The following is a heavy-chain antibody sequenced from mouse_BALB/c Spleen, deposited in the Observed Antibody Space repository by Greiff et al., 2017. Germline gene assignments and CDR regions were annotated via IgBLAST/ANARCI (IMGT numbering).Heavy chain of an antibody. D-gene: IGHD2-1*01. CDR2: IDPSDSYT. CDR1: GYTFTRYW. Sequence: VQLQQLGAELLNLGPPGKLSSKAFGYTFTRYWLHGVKQRPGQGLEWIGEIDPSDSYTNYIQKFKGKATLTVDKSSSTAYMQLSSLTSEDSAVYYCARFGNYEKVFAYWGQGTLVTVSA. V-gene: IGHV1-69*02. J-gene: IGHJ3*01. CDR3: ARFGNYEKVFAY.